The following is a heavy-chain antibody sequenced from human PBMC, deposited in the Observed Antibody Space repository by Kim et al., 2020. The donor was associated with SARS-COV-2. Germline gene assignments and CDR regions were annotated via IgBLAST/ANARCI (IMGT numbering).Heavy chain of an antibody. CDR2: TYYRSKWYN. CDR3: ARGYYDFWSGYQYYYGMDV. V-gene: IGHV6-1*01. J-gene: IGHJ6*02. CDR1: GDSVSRNSAA. D-gene: IGHD3-3*01. Sequence: SQTLSLTCAISGDSVSRNSAAWNWIRQYTSRGLEWLGRTYYRSKWYNDYGVSVKSRITINPDTSKNQFSLQLNSVTPDDTAVDYCARGYYDFWSGYQYYYGMDVWGQGNTVTVSS.